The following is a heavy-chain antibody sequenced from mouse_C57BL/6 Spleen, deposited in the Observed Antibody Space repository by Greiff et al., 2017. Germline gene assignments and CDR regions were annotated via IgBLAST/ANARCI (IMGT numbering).Heavy chain of an antibody. CDR1: GYTFTSYW. CDR2: IHPNSGST. V-gene: IGHV1-64*01. J-gene: IGHJ2*01. D-gene: IGHD1-1*01. Sequence: QVQLQQSGAELVKPGASVKLSCKASGYTFTSYWMHWVKQRPGQGLEWIGMIHPNSGSTNYNEKFKSKATLTVDKSSSTAYMQLSSLTSEDSAVXYCAPLITTVVAPCDYWGQGTTLTVSS. CDR3: APLITTVVAPCDY.